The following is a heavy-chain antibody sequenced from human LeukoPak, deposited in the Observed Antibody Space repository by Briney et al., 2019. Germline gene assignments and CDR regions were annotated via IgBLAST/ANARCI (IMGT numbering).Heavy chain of an antibody. Sequence: GGSLRLSCAASGFTFRSYSMNWVRQAPGKGLEWVSSISSSSSYIYYADSVKGRFTISRDNAKNSLYLQMNSLRAEDTAVYFFARSDYCGGDCYSSLSNYWGQGTLVTVSS. CDR3: ARSDYCGGDCYSSLSNY. CDR2: ISSSSSYI. J-gene: IGHJ4*02. D-gene: IGHD2-21*02. CDR1: GFTFRSYS. V-gene: IGHV3-21*01.